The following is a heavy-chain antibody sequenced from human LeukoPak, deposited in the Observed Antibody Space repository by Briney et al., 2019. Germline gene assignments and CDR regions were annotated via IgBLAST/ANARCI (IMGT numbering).Heavy chain of an antibody. CDR3: ARGKIVVVPAAITEEYDY. J-gene: IGHJ4*02. CDR2: INPNSGGT. CDR1: GYTFTGYY. Sequence: ASVKVSCKASGYTFTGYYMHWVRQAPGQGLEWMGWINPNSGGTNYAQKFQGRVTMTRDTSISTAYMELSRLRSDDTAVYYCARGKIVVVPAAITEEYDYWGQGTLATVSS. V-gene: IGHV1-2*02. D-gene: IGHD2-2*01.